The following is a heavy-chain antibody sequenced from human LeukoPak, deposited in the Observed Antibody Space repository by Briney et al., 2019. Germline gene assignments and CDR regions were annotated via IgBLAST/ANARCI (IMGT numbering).Heavy chain of an antibody. CDR3: ARDGYSYGSSYSDY. V-gene: IGHV1-2*02. Sequence: ASVKVSCKASGYTFTGYYMHWVRQAPGQGLEWMGWINPNSGGTNYAQKFQGRVTMTRDTSISTAYMELSRLRSDDTAVYYCARDGYSYGSSYSDYWGQGTLVTVSS. CDR1: GYTFTGYY. CDR2: INPNSGGT. D-gene: IGHD5-18*01. J-gene: IGHJ4*02.